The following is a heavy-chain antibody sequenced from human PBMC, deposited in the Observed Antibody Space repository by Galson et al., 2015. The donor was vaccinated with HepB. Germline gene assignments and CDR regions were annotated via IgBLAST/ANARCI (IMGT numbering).Heavy chain of an antibody. D-gene: IGHD2-2*01. Sequence: SVKVSCKASGYTFNTYGISWVRQAPGQGLEWMGWISGHNYNTNYAQKFKGRVNMTTDTSTTTAYMELRSLRSDDTAVYYCARATLGYCSRTTCLSLFDYWGQGTLVTVSS. J-gene: IGHJ4*02. CDR2: ISGHNYNT. V-gene: IGHV1-18*01. CDR1: GYTFNTYG. CDR3: ARATLGYCSRTTCLSLFDY.